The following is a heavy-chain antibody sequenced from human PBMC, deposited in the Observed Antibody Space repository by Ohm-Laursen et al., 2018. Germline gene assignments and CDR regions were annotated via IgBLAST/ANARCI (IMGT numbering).Heavy chain of an antibody. CDR2: ISWNSGSI. Sequence: SLRLSCSAPGFTFDDYAMHWVRQAPGKGLEWVSGISWNSGSIGYADSVKGRFTISRDNAKNSLYLQMNSLRTDDTAVYYCAREGYMTTVTTVYWGQGTLVTVSS. CDR3: AREGYMTTVTTVY. V-gene: IGHV3-9*01. D-gene: IGHD4-11*01. CDR1: GFTFDDYA. J-gene: IGHJ4*02.